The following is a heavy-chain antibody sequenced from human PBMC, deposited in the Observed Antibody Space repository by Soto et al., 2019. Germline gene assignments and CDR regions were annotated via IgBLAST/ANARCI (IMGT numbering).Heavy chain of an antibody. Sequence: SETLSLTCTVSGGSISSGDYYWSWIRQPPGKGLEWIGYIYYSGSTYYNPSLKSRVTISVDTSKNQFSLKLSSVTAADTAVYYCARVRPGYSYGRKWFDPWGQGTLVTVSS. D-gene: IGHD5-18*01. CDR1: GGSISSGDYY. CDR3: ARVRPGYSYGRKWFDP. V-gene: IGHV4-30-4*01. CDR2: IYYSGST. J-gene: IGHJ5*02.